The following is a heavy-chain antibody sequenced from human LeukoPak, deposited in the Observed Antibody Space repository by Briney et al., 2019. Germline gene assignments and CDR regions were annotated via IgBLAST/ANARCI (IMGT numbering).Heavy chain of an antibody. CDR1: GYTFTSYD. V-gene: IGHV1-8*01. Sequence: ASVTVSCKASGYTFTSYDINWVRQAPGQGLEWMGWMNPNSGNTGYAQKFQGRVTMTRNTSISTAYMELSSLRSEDTAVYYCARALASCGGDFPNWGQGTLVTVSS. J-gene: IGHJ1*01. CDR2: MNPNSGNT. CDR3: ARALASCGGDFPN. D-gene: IGHD2-21*01.